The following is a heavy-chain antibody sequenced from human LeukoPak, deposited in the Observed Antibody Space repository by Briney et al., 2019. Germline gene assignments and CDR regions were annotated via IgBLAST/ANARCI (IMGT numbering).Heavy chain of an antibody. J-gene: IGHJ5*02. CDR2: ISGSGGST. CDR3: AKDPGDRYYDFWSGYYT. Sequence: PGGSLRLSCAASGFTFSSYAMSWVRQAPGKGLEWVSAISGSGGSTYYADSVKGRFTISRDNSKNTLYLQMNSLRAEDTAVYYCAKDPGDRYYDFWSGYYTWGQGTLVTVSS. V-gene: IGHV3-23*01. CDR1: GFTFSSYA. D-gene: IGHD3-3*01.